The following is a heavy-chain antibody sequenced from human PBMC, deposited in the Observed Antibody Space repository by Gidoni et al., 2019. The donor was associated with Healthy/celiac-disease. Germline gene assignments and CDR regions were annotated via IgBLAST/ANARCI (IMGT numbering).Heavy chain of an antibody. D-gene: IGHD3-9*01. V-gene: IGHV3-9*01. CDR1: GFTFDDYA. CDR3: AKDSALRYFDALGY. Sequence: EVQPVESGGGLVQPGRSLRLSCAASGFTFDDYAMHWVRQAPGKGLEWVSGISWNSGSIGYADSVKGRFTISRDNAKNSLYLQMNSLRAEDTALYYCAKDSALRYFDALGYWGQGTLVTVSS. J-gene: IGHJ4*02. CDR2: ISWNSGSI.